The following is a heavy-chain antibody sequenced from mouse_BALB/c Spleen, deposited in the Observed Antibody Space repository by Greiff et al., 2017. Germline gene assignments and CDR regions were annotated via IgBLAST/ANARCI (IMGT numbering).Heavy chain of an antibody. D-gene: IGHD1-1*01. J-gene: IGHJ3*01. CDR3: ASDGSSYRLAY. CDR1: GFTFTAYY. Sequence: EVMLVESGGGLVQPGGSLRLSCATSGFTFTAYYMSWVRQPPGKALEWLGFIRNKANGYTTEYSASVKGLFTISRDNSQSILYLQMNTLRAEDSATYYCASDGSSYRLAYWGQGTRVTVSA. CDR2: IRNKANGYTT. V-gene: IGHV7-3*02.